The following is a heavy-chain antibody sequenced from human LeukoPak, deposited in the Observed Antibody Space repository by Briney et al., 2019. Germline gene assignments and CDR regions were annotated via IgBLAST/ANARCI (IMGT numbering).Heavy chain of an antibody. D-gene: IGHD6-19*01. CDR1: GFTFNTYG. V-gene: IGHV3-33*01. J-gene: IGHJ4*02. CDR3: AGAYSAGWFSY. Sequence: GKSLTLSCVASGFTFNTYGMHWIRQAPGKGLEWVAVIWYDGSQKHYADSVNGRFTISRDDSKNTLFLQMSGLRDDDTAMYYCAGAYSAGWFSYWGQGTPVIVSS. CDR2: IWYDGSQK.